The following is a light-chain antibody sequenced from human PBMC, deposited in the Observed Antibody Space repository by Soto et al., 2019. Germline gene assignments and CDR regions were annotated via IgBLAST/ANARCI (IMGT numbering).Light chain of an antibody. CDR3: NSFTTSSTLL. V-gene: IGLV2-14*01. CDR1: SSDVGSYDY. CDR2: EVT. J-gene: IGLJ2*01. Sequence: QSVLIQPPSVSGSLGQSVTISCTGTSSDVGSYDYVSWYQHHPGKAPTLLIHEVTNRPSGVSRRFSGSKSGNTASLTISGLRAEDEADYYCNSFTTSSTLLFGGGTKLTVL.